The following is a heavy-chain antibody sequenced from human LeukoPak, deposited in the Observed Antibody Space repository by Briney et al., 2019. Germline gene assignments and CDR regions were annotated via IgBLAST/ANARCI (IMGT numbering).Heavy chain of an antibody. D-gene: IGHD3-9*01. CDR2: ISSSSSYI. J-gene: IGHJ4*02. CDR1: RFTFSSYS. CDR3: AKVRAIGYYNDYFDY. V-gene: IGHV3-21*01. Sequence: GGSLRLSCAASRFTFSSYSMNWVRQAPGKGLEWVSSISSSSSYIYYADSVKGRFTISRDNAKNSLYLQMNSLRAEDTAVYYCAKVRAIGYYNDYFDYWGQGTLVTVSS.